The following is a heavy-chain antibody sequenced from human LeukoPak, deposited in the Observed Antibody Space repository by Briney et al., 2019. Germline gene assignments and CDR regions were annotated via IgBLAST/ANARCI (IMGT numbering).Heavy chain of an antibody. Sequence: GASVKVSCKASGYTFTSYYMHWVRQAPGQGLEWMGIINPSGGRTSYAQKFQGRVTMTRDTSTSTVYMELSSLRSEDTAVYYCARDGGVWGATITVFDYWGQGTLVTVSS. CDR2: INPSGGRT. V-gene: IGHV1-46*01. CDR1: GYTFTSYY. D-gene: IGHD5-24*01. CDR3: ARDGGVWGATITVFDY. J-gene: IGHJ4*02.